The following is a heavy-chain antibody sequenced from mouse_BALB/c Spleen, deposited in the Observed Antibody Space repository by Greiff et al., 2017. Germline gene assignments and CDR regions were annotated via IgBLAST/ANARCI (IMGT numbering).Heavy chain of an antibody. CDR2: INPSSGYT. CDR1: GYTFTSYT. CDR3: AKYDYDGVMDY. J-gene: IGHJ4*01. V-gene: IGHV1-4*01. Sequence: QVQLQQSGAELARPGASVKMSCKASGYTFTSYTMHWVKQRPGQGLEWIGYINPSSGYTNYNQKFKDKATLTADKSSSTAYMQLSSLTSADSAVYYCAKYDYDGVMDYWGQGTSVTVSA. D-gene: IGHD2-4*01.